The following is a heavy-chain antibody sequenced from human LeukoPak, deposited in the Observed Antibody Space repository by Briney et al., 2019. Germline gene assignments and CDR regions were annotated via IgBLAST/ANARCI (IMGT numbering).Heavy chain of an antibody. J-gene: IGHJ4*02. CDR2: IYPGDSDT. Sequence: GESLKISCKGSGYSFTSYWIGWVRQMPGKGLEWMGIIYPGDSDTRYSPSFQGQVTISADKSISTAYLQWSSLKASDTAMYYCARLRFYRYCSSTSCPYYFDYWGQGTLVTASS. D-gene: IGHD2-2*01. V-gene: IGHV5-51*01. CDR1: GYSFTSYW. CDR3: ARLRFYRYCSSTSCPYYFDY.